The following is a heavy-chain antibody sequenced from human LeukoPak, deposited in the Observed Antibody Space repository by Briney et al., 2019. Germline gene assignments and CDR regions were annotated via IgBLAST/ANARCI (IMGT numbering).Heavy chain of an antibody. CDR2: IGVDGSKK. D-gene: IGHD2-2*01. CDR3: VVVLVPAAVWQFDL. J-gene: IGHJ2*01. V-gene: IGHV3-33*03. CDR1: GFTFINHG. Sequence: PGGSLRLSCAASGFTFINHGFHWVRQAPGKWLEWVALIGVDGSKKYYADSLKGRITVSRDNSRNTLDLQMSSLRVEDTSVYYCVVVLVPAAVWQFDLWGRGTLVTVSS.